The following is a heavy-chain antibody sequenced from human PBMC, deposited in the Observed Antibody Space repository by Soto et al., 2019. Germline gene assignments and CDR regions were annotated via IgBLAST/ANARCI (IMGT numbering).Heavy chain of an antibody. V-gene: IGHV5-51*01. D-gene: IGHD3-22*01. Sequence: GESLKISCKGSGYSFNIYWIGWVRQMPGKGLEWMGIIYPDDSDTRYSPSFQGQVTISVDRSISTAYLQWSSLKASDTAMYYCARQYYDRNGFYSMDWGQGTLVTVSS. J-gene: IGHJ4*02. CDR2: IYPDDSDT. CDR3: ARQYYDRNGFYSMD. CDR1: GYSFNIYW.